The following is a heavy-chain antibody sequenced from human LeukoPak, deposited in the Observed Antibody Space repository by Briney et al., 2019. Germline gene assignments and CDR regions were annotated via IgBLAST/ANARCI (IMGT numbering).Heavy chain of an antibody. Sequence: ASVKVSCKASGYTFTDYYMHWVRQAPGQGLEWMGWINPISGDTNHAQNFQGRVTLTRDTSISSAYMELSSLRSDDSAVYYCAGEYCSGGSCRQGFDYWGQGTLVTVS. CDR3: AGEYCSGGSCRQGFDY. J-gene: IGHJ4*02. CDR1: GYTFTDYY. D-gene: IGHD2-15*01. CDR2: INPISGDT. V-gene: IGHV1-2*02.